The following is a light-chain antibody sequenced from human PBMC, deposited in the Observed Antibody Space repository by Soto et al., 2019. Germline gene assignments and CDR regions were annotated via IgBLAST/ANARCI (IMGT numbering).Light chain of an antibody. V-gene: IGKV4-1*01. CDR3: QQYYSDPPT. J-gene: IGKJ2*01. Sequence: DIVLTQSPDSLAVSLGERATINCESSQSVLYSSNNKNFLAWYQQKPGQPPKLLIYWASTRESGVPDRFSGSGSGTDFTLTIRSLQAEDVAVYYCQQYYSDPPTFGQGTKLEIK. CDR1: QSVLYSSNNKNF. CDR2: WAS.